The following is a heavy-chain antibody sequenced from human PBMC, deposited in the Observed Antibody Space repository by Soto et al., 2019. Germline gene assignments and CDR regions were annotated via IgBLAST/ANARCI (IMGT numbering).Heavy chain of an antibody. V-gene: IGHV3-21*01. CDR1: GFTFSRVS. CDR3: ARVAY. CDR2: ISSASSET. J-gene: IGHJ4*02. Sequence: GGSLRLSCEASGFTFSRVSMKWVRQVPGKGLEWVASISSASSETWYADSAKGRLIISRDNAQNSLFLQMNTLRPEDSAIYYCARVAYWGPGTQVTVSS.